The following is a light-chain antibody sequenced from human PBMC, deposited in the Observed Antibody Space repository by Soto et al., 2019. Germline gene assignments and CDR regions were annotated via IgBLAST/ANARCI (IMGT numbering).Light chain of an antibody. Sequence: QSALTQPPSASGSPGQPVTISCTGTSSDVGGYNYVSWYQQYPGKAPKLMIYEVSKRPSGVPDRFAGSKSGNTASLTVSGLQAEDEADYYFSSYAGSNNFYVFGTGTKLTVL. CDR1: SSDVGGYNY. V-gene: IGLV2-8*01. J-gene: IGLJ1*01. CDR3: SSYAGSNNFYV. CDR2: EVS.